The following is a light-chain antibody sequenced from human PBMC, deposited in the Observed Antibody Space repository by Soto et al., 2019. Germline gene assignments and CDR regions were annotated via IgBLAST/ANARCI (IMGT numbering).Light chain of an antibody. V-gene: IGLV1-51*01. Sequence: QSVLRQPPSVSAAPGQKVTISCSGSSSNIGNNFVSWYQQLPGTAPKLLIYDNNRRPSGIPDRFSGSRSGTSATLGITGLQTGDEAGYYCGAWDSSLSTVVFGGGTQLPS. CDR1: SSNIGNNF. CDR2: DNN. J-gene: IGLJ3*02. CDR3: GAWDSSLSTVV.